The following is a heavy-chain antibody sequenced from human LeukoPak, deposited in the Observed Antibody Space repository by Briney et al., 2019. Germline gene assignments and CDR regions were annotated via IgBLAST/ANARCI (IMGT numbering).Heavy chain of an antibody. CDR1: GFTFSSYW. D-gene: IGHD4-17*01. V-gene: IGHV3-74*01. CDR3: ARGDGDYEDIDY. J-gene: IGHJ4*02. CDR2: INSDGSST. Sequence: GGSLRLSCAASGFTFSSYWMHWVRQAPGKGLVWVSRINSDGSSTSYADSVKGRFTISRDNAKNTLYLQMNSLRAEDTAVYYCARGDGDYEDIDYWGQGTLVTVSS.